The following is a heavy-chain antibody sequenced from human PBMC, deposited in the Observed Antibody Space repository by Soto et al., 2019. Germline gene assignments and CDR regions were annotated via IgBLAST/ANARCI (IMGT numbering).Heavy chain of an antibody. CDR1: GYSFISYW. CDR3: ARTSAAGKYYDGMDV. D-gene: IGHD6-13*01. Sequence: PGESLKISCKGSGYSFISYWIGWVRQMPGKGLEWMGIIYPGDSDTRYSPSFQGQVTISADKSISTAYLQWSSLKASDTAMYYCARTSAAGKYYDGMDVWGQGTKVTVSS. J-gene: IGHJ6*02. CDR2: IYPGDSDT. V-gene: IGHV5-51*01.